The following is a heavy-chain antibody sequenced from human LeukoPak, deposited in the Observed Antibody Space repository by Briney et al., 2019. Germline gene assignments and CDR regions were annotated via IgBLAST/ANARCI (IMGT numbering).Heavy chain of an antibody. Sequence: GGSLRLSCAASGFTFSSYAMSWVRQAPGKGLEWVSAISGSGGSTYYADSVKGRFTISRDNSKNTLYLQMNSLRAEDTAVYYCAKLAKYFYGSETFYFFEHWGQGTPVTASS. V-gene: IGHV3-23*01. CDR3: AKLAKYFYGSETFYFFEH. D-gene: IGHD3-10*01. CDR2: ISGSGGST. CDR1: GFTFSSYA. J-gene: IGHJ4*02.